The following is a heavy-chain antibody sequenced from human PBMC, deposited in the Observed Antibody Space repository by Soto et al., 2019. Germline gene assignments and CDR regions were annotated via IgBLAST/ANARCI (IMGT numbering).Heavy chain of an antibody. CDR2: INPDTGDS. CDR1: GYTFTTFH. D-gene: IGHD4-17*01. J-gene: IGHJ4*02. Sequence: ASVKVSCKASGYTFTTFHLHWVRLAPGQGLEWMGWINPDTGDSEYGQKCQGRVTLTRDTSMTTAYMELSSLTSDDTAIYFCARVRYGDFSFQYWGQGTPVTVSS. CDR3: ARVRYGDFSFQY. V-gene: IGHV1-2*02.